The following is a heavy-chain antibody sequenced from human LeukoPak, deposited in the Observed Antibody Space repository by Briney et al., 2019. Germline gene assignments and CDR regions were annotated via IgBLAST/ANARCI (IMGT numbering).Heavy chain of an antibody. CDR1: GGTFSSYA. CDR2: IIPIFGTA. CDR3: ARSPQSRGYSYGYFLGDYFDH. Sequence: SVKVSCKASGGTFSSYAISWVRQAPGQGLEWMGGIIPIFGTANYAQKFQGRVTITADESTSTAYMELSSLRSEDTAVYYCARSPQSRGYSYGYFLGDYFDHWGQGTLVTVSS. J-gene: IGHJ4*02. V-gene: IGHV1-69*13. D-gene: IGHD5-18*01.